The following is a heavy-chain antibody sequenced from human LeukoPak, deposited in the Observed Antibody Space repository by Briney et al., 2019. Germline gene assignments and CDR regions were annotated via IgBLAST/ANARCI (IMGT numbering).Heavy chain of an antibody. Sequence: GASVKVSCKASGYTFTSYAMHWVRQAPGQRLEWMGWINAGNGNTKYSQKFQGRVTITRDTSASTAYMELSSLRSEDTAVYYCARAPGSGYSGSYSLDYWGQGTLVTVSS. D-gene: IGHD1-26*01. CDR2: INAGNGNT. V-gene: IGHV1-3*01. CDR1: GYTFTSYA. J-gene: IGHJ4*02. CDR3: ARAPGSGYSGSYSLDY.